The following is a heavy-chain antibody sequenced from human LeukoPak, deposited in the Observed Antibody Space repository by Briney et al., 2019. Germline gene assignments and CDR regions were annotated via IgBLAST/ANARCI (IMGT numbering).Heavy chain of an antibody. CDR3: AKESLDFWSGYLFDY. V-gene: IGHV3-23*01. CDR1: GFTFSSYA. CDR2: ISGSGGST. Sequence: GGSLRLSCAASGFTFSSYAMSWVRQAPGKGLEWVSAISGSGGSTYYADSVKGRFTTSRDNSTNTLYLQMNSLRDEDTAVYYCAKESLDFWSGYLFDYWGQGTLVTVSS. J-gene: IGHJ4*02. D-gene: IGHD3-3*01.